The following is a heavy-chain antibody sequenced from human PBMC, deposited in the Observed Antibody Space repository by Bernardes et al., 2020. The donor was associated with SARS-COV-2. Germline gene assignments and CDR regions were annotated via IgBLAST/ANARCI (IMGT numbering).Heavy chain of an antibody. V-gene: IGHV1-8*01. CDR3: AIMMVGPTNYYYYYGMDV. J-gene: IGHJ6*02. CDR1: GYTCTAYD. CDR2: MSPNSGNT. D-gene: IGHD1-26*01. Sequence: ASLKVSCKTSGYTCTAYDISWVRQATGQGLEWMGWMSPNSGNTGYAQKFQGRVTMTRDTSISTAYMELTSLTSDDTAIYFCAIMMVGPTNYYYYYGMDVWGQGTTVTVSS.